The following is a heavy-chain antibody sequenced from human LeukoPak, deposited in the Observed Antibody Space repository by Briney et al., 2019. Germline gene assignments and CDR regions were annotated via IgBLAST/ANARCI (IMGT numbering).Heavy chain of an antibody. CDR1: GYSFTSYW. V-gene: IGHV5-51*01. CDR3: ARTYIVVRFSESAHAFDI. J-gene: IGHJ3*02. CDR2: IYPGDSDT. D-gene: IGHD2-15*01. Sequence: GESLKISCKGSGYSFTSYWIGWVRQMPGKGLEWMGIIYPGDSDTRYSPSFQGQVTISADKSISTAYLQWSSLKASDTAMYYCARTYIVVRFSESAHAFDIWGQGTMVTVSS.